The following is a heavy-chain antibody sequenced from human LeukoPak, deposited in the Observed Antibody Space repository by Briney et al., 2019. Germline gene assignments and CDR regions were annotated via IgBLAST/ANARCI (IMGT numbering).Heavy chain of an antibody. V-gene: IGHV4-34*01. J-gene: IGHJ4*02. CDR2: INHSGST. D-gene: IGHD6-13*01. CDR3: ARVEQQLVGGEDC. Sequence: PSETLSLTCAVYGGSFSGYYWSWIRQPPGKGLEWIGEINHSGSTNYNPSLKSRVTISVDTSKNQFSLKLSSVTAADTAVYYCARVEQQLVGGEDCWGQGTLVTVSS. CDR1: GGSFSGYY.